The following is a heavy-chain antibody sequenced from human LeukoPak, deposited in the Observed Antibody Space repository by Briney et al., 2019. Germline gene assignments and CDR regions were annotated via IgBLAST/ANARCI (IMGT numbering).Heavy chain of an antibody. Sequence: GGSLRLSCAASGFTSSSYAMHWVRQAPGKGLEYVSAISSNGGSIYYADSVKGRFTISRDNSKNTLYLQMGSLRAEDMAVYYCARDSVPRGITGTTFHYYYYYMDVWGKGTTVAASS. CDR1: GFTSSSYA. CDR2: ISSNGGSI. D-gene: IGHD1-7*01. J-gene: IGHJ6*03. V-gene: IGHV3-64*02. CDR3: ARDSVPRGITGTTFHYYYYYMDV.